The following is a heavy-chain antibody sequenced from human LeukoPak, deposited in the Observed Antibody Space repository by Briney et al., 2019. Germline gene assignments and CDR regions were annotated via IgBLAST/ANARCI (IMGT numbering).Heavy chain of an antibody. V-gene: IGHV1-2*02. CDR1: GYTFTGYY. CDR2: INPNSGGT. CDR3: ARAETETYYDFWSGPGGLSQNWFDP. Sequence: WASAKVSCKASGYTFTGYYMHWVRQAPGQGLEWMGWINPNSGGTNYAQKFQGRVTMTRDTSISTAYMELSRLRSDDTAVYYCARAETETYYDFWSGPGGLSQNWFDPWGQGTLVTVSS. D-gene: IGHD3-3*01. J-gene: IGHJ5*02.